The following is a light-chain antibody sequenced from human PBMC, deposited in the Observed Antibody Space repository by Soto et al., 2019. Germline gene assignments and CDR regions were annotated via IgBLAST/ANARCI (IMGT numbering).Light chain of an antibody. Sequence: QSVLTQPASVSGSPGQSITISCTGTSSDVGAYNFVSWYHQHPGKVPKLMIFDVRHRPSGVSTRFSGSKSGNTASLTISGLQAEHEADYFCSSYTTCSTVVFGTGTKVTVL. CDR2: DVR. CDR3: SSYTTCSTVV. CDR1: SSDVGAYNF. V-gene: IGLV2-14*01. J-gene: IGLJ1*01.